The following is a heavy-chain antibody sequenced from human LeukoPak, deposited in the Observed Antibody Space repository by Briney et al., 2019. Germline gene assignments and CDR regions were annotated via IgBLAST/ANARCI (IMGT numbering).Heavy chain of an antibody. CDR2: ISAYNGNT. V-gene: IGHV1-18*01. J-gene: IGHJ4*02. CDR3: ARDAHFVTGIAVAGTSDY. D-gene: IGHD6-19*01. Sequence: ASVKVSCKASGYTFTIYGISWVRQAPGQGLEWMGWISAYNGNTNYAQKLQGRVAMTTDTSTSTAYMELRSLRSDDTAVYYCARDAHFVTGIAVAGTSDYWGQGTLVTVSS. CDR1: GYTFTIYG.